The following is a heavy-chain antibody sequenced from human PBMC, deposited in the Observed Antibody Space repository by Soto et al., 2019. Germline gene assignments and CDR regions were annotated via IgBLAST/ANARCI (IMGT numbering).Heavy chain of an antibody. Sequence: QVQLVQSGAEVKKPGSSVKVSCKASGGTFSSYTISWVRQAPGQGLEWMGRIIPILGIANYAQKFQGRVTXXAXKXXSTGYMERSSLRSEDTAVYYCARASWKTPGRGIDYWGQGTLVTVSS. D-gene: IGHD1-1*01. J-gene: IGHJ4*02. V-gene: IGHV1-69*02. CDR3: ARASWKTPGRGIDY. CDR1: GGTFSSYT. CDR2: IIPILGIA.